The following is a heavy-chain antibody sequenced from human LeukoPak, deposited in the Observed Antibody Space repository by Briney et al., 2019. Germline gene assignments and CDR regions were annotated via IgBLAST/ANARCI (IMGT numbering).Heavy chain of an antibody. Sequence: ASVKVSCKASGYTFTSYGISWVRQAPGQGLEWIGWISAYNGNTNYAQKLQGRVTMTTDTSTSTAYMELRSLRSDDTAVYYCARGGSGWTDYYYYYMDVWGKGTTVTVSS. J-gene: IGHJ6*03. CDR1: GYTFTSYG. CDR3: ARGGSGWTDYYYYYMDV. CDR2: ISAYNGNT. V-gene: IGHV1-18*01. D-gene: IGHD6-19*01.